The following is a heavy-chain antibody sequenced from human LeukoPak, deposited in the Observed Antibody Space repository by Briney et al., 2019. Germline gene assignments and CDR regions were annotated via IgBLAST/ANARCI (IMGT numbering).Heavy chain of an antibody. Sequence: ASVKVSCKASGYTFTSYGISWVRQAPGQGLEWMGWISAYNGNTNYAQKLQGRVTMTRDTSISTAYMELSRLRSDDTAVYYCARLTMRMGGFDPWGQGTLVTVSS. CDR2: ISAYNGNT. V-gene: IGHV1-18*01. J-gene: IGHJ5*02. D-gene: IGHD1-26*01. CDR3: ARLTMRMGGFDP. CDR1: GYTFTSYG.